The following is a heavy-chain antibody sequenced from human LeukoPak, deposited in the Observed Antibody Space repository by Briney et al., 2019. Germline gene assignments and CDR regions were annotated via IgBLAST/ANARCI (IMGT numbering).Heavy chain of an antibody. CDR2: IISSSSYI. J-gene: IGHJ4*02. CDR1: GLTFSSYS. V-gene: IGHV3-21*01. D-gene: IGHD2-8*01. Sequence: GGSLRLSCTASGLTFSSYSMNWVRQAPRKGLEWVSSIISSSSYICYADSVKGRLSISRDNAKISLYLQMNGLRAEDKAVYYCASAHCTNGVCYTTPLDYWGQGTLVTVSS. CDR3: ASAHCTNGVCYTTPLDY.